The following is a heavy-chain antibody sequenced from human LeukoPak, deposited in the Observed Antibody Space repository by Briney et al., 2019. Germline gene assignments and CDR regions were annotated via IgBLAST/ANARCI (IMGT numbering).Heavy chain of an antibody. CDR3: AKDGFWFDP. J-gene: IGHJ5*02. CDR2: ISYDGSNK. Sequence: GGSLRLSCAASGFTFSSYAMHWVRQAPGKGLEWVAVISYDGSNKYYADSVKGRFTISRDNSKNTLYLQMNSLRAEDTAVYYCAKDGFWFDPWGQGTLVTVSS. CDR1: GFTFSSYA. V-gene: IGHV3-30-3*01.